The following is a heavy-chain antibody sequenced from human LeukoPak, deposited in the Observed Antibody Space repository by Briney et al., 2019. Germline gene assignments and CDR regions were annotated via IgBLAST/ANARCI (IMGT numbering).Heavy chain of an antibody. D-gene: IGHD3-3*01. J-gene: IGHJ4*02. CDR1: GFTFSSYW. V-gene: IGHV3-7*01. CDR2: IKQDGSEK. Sequence: PGGSLRLSCAASGFTFSSYWMSWVRQAPGKGLEWVANIKQDGSEKYYVDSVKGRFTISRDNAKNSLYLQMNSLRAEDTAVYYCAREPSFSYDFWSGNYDYWGQGTLVTVSS. CDR3: AREPSFSYDFWSGNYDY.